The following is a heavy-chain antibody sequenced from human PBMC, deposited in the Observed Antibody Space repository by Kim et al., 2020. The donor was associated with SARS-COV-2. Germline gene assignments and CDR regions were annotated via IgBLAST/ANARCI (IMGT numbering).Heavy chain of an antibody. CDR3: ARVSCSSTSCYLRYGMDV. D-gene: IGHD2-2*01. Sequence: ASVKVSCKASGYTFTSYYMHWVRQAPGQGLEWMGIINPSGGSTSYAQKFQGRVTMTRDTSTSTVYMELSSLRSEDTAVYYCARVSCSSTSCYLRYGMDVWGQGTTVTVSS. CDR1: GYTFTSYY. J-gene: IGHJ6*02. CDR2: INPSGGST. V-gene: IGHV1-46*01.